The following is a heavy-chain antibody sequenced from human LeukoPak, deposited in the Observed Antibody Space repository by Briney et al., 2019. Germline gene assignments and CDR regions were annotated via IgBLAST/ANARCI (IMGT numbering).Heavy chain of an antibody. CDR2: IYYSGST. CDR3: ARHSRSHYDILTGEYYYYGMDV. D-gene: IGHD3-9*01. CDR1: GDSISSYY. J-gene: IGHJ6*02. V-gene: IGHV4-59*08. Sequence: PSETLSLTCTVSGDSISSYYWSWIRQPPGKGLEWVGDIYYSGSTNYNPSLKSRVTISIDTSRNQFSLKLSSVTAADTAVYYCARHSRSHYDILTGEYYYYGMDVWGQGTTVTVSS.